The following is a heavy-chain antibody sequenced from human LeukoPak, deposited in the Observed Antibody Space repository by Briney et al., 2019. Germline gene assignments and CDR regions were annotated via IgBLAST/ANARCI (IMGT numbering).Heavy chain of an antibody. V-gene: IGHV4-59*01. CDR3: AEKDGTL. CDR1: SGSIRNSY. J-gene: IGHJ4*02. D-gene: IGHD1/OR15-1a*01. Sequence: SETLSLTCTVSSGSIRNSYWTWIRQPPGKGLEWIGHFSHSGSTNYNPSLNSRVTISVDTSKNQFFLNLRSVTAADTALYYCAEKDGTLWGQGILVIVAS. CDR2: FSHSGST.